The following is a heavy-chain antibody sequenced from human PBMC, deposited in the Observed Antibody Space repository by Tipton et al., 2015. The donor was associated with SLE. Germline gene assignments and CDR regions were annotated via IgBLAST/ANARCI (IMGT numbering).Heavy chain of an antibody. D-gene: IGHD2-8*02. CDR1: GGSISSSSYY. J-gene: IGHJ3*02. CDR2: IYYSGSP. V-gene: IGHV4-39*01. Sequence: TLSLTCTVSGGSISSSSYYWGWIRQPPGKGLQWIGNIYYSGSPYYNPSLKSRVTISVDTSNNHFSLNLSSVTVADTAVYYCARQVLAGGAFDIWGQGTLVTVSS. CDR3: ARQVLAGGAFDI.